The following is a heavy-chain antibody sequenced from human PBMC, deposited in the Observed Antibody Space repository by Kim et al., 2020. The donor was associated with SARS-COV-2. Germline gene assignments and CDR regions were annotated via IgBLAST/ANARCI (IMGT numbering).Heavy chain of an antibody. D-gene: IGHD5-18*01. Sequence: GGSLRLSCAASGFTFGGHDMHWVRQGSRKGLEWVSAIGTAGETFYSGSVKGRFIISRENGRNSLLLQMDSLKVGDTAVYYCARGIHQWLGVDVWGQGTTVTVSS. J-gene: IGHJ6*02. CDR1: GFTFGGHD. CDR3: ARGIHQWLGVDV. V-gene: IGHV3-13*04. CDR2: IGTAGET.